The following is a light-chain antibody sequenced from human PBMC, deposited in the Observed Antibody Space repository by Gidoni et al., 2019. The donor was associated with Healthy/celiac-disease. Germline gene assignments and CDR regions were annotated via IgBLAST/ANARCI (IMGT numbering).Light chain of an antibody. J-gene: IGLJ2*01. CDR3: NSRDSSGNLVV. CDR2: GKN. V-gene: IGLV3-19*01. CDR1: SLRSYY. Sequence: VRITCQGDSLRSYYASWYQQKPGQAPVLVIYGKNNRPSGIPDRFSGSSSGNTASLTITGAQAEDEADYYCNSRDSSGNLVVFGGGTKLTVL.